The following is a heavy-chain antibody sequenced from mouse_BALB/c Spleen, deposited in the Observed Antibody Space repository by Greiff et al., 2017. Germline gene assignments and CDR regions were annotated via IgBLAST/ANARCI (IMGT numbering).Heavy chain of an antibody. D-gene: IGHD2-14*01. CDR2: IDPANGNT. J-gene: IGHJ3*01. Sequence: SGAELVKPGASVKLSCTASGFNIKDTYMHWVKQRPEQGLEWIGRIDPANGNTKYDPKFQGKATITADTSSNTAYLQLSSRTSEDTAVYYCASYYRYPFAYWGQGTLVTVSA. CDR1: GFNIKDTY. V-gene: IGHV14-3*02. CDR3: ASYYRYPFAY.